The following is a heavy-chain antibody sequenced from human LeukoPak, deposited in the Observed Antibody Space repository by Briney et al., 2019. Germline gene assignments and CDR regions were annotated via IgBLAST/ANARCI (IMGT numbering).Heavy chain of an antibody. V-gene: IGHV4-59*01. CDR2: IYYSGST. CDR3: ARDGNSRGNYYGMDV. J-gene: IGHJ6*02. D-gene: IGHD2/OR15-2a*01. Sequence: PSETLSLTCTVSGGSISSYYWSWIRQPPGKGLERIGYIYYSGSTNYNPSPKSRVTISVDTSKNQFSLKLSSVTAADTAVYYCARDGNSRGNYYGMDVWGQGTTVTVSS. CDR1: GGSISSYY.